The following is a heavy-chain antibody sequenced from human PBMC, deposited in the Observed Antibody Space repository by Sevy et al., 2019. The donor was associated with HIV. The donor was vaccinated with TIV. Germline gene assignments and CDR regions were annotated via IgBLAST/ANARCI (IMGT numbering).Heavy chain of an antibody. CDR2: IYYSGST. CDR1: GGSISSSSYY. V-gene: IGHV4-39*01. Sequence: SDTLSLTCTVSGGSISSSSYYWGWIRQPPGKGLEWIGSIYYSGSTYYNPSLKSRVTISVDTSKNQFSLKLSSVTAADTAVYYCAADYYDRGGFDPWGQGTLVTVSS. D-gene: IGHD3-22*01. J-gene: IGHJ5*02. CDR3: AADYYDRGGFDP.